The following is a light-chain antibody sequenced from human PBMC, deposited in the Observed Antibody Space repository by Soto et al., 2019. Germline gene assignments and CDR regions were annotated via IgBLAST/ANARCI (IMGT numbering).Light chain of an antibody. CDR3: QQYDDWPPLT. V-gene: IGKV3-15*01. J-gene: IGKJ4*01. CDR1: QSVGGN. CDR2: AAS. Sequence: TVMTQSPAALSVSPGDRASLSCRASQSVGGNLAWYQLKPGQSPRLLIYAASTRATGIPDRFTGSGSGTEFTLTIASLQSDDIAIYYCQQYDDWPPLTFGGGTKVDLK.